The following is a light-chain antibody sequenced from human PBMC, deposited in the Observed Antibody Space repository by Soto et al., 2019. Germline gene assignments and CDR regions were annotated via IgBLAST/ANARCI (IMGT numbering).Light chain of an antibody. CDR1: QSVSIN. CDR2: GAS. J-gene: IGKJ4*01. V-gene: IGKV3-15*01. Sequence: EVVMTQSPATLSVSPGERATLSCRASQSVSINLAWYQQKPGQAPRLLIFGASTRATGIPARFSGSGSGTEFTLTISSLQSEDFAVYYCHQRSNWLTFGGGTKVEIK. CDR3: HQRSNWLT.